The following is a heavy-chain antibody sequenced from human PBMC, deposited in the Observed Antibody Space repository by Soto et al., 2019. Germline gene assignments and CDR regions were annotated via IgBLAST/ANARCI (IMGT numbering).Heavy chain of an antibody. CDR1: GFSFTTDW. CDR3: ARYWHSYSSNFFHGMDF. Sequence: GESLKIFFKASGFSFTTDWSGWVRQVPGKGLEVIGIIYPGDSDTRYSPSFKGQVTISADKSISTAYLQWSSLKASDTAMYYCARYWHSYSSNFFHGMDFWGQGTTVTVSS. D-gene: IGHD5-18*01. J-gene: IGHJ6*02. V-gene: IGHV5-51*01. CDR2: IYPGDSDT.